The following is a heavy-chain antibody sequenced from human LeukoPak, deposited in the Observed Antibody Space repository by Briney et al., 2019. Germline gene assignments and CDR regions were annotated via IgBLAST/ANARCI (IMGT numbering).Heavy chain of an antibody. CDR2: INHSGST. Sequence: SETLSLTCAVYGGSFSGYYWSWIRQPPGKGLEWIGEINHSGSTNYNPSLKSRVTISVDTSKSQFSLKLSSVTAADTAVYYCARVGVPRYFQHWGQGTLVTVSS. J-gene: IGHJ1*01. CDR1: GGSFSGYY. V-gene: IGHV4-34*01. CDR3: ARVGVPRYFQH. D-gene: IGHD3-16*01.